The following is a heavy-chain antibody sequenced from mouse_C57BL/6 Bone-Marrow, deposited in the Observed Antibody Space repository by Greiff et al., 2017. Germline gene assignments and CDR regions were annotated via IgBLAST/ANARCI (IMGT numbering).Heavy chain of an antibody. CDR2: IHPNSGST. Sequence: QVQLQQPGAELVKPGASVKLSCKASGYTFTSYWLHWVKQRPGQGLEWIGMIHPNSGSTNYNEKFKSKATLTVDKSSSTAYMQLSSLTSEDSAVYYCARSRSDDGGFAYWGQGTLVTVSA. CDR3: ARSRSDDGGFAY. J-gene: IGHJ3*01. CDR1: GYTFTSYW. V-gene: IGHV1-64*01.